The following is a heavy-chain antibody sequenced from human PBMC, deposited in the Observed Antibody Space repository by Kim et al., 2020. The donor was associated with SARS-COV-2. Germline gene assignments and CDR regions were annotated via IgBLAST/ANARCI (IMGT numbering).Heavy chain of an antibody. J-gene: IGHJ4*02. V-gene: IGHV3-21*01. D-gene: IGHD6-6*01. CDR3: ARGGRLAARLFDY. Sequence: YADSVEVRFTSSRDNAGNSLYLQMKSLRAEDTAVYYCARGGRLAARLFDYWGQGTLVTVSS.